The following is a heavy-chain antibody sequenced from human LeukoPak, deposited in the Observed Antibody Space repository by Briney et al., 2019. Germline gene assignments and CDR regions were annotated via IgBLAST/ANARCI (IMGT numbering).Heavy chain of an antibody. CDR1: GYTFTKYG. Sequence: ASVKVYCKASGYTFTKYGLGWVRQAPGQGLEWMGWISTYNGDTYFAQKVQGRVTMTTETTTATGYMELRSLRSDDTAVYYCARTPNYGSGSLFFWFDSWGQGTLVTVSS. D-gene: IGHD3-10*01. CDR2: ISTYNGDT. CDR3: ARTPNYGSGSLFFWFDS. J-gene: IGHJ5*01. V-gene: IGHV1-18*01.